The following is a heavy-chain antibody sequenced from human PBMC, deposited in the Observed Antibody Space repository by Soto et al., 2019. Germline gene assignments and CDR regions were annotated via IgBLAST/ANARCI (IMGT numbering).Heavy chain of an antibody. V-gene: IGHV1-18*04. CDR2: ISAYNGNT. CDR3: ARGGYNWNFAYYYGMDV. CDR1: GYTFTSYG. D-gene: IGHD1-7*01. Sequence: ASVKVSCKASGYTFTSYGISWVRQAPGQGLEWMGWISAYNGNTNYAQKLQGRVTMTRDTSVSTAYMELSSLISEDTAVYYCARGGYNWNFAYYYGMDVWGQGTTVTVSS. J-gene: IGHJ6*02.